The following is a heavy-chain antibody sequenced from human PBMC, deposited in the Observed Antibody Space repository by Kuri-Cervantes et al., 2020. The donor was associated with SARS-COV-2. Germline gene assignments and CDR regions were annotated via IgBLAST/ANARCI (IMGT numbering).Heavy chain of an antibody. CDR2: IYYSGST. CDR3: ARDGRYNWNDRVPDWFDP. J-gene: IGHJ5*02. Sequence: SETLSLTCTVSGGSISSGDYYWSWIRQPPGKGLEWIGYIYYSGSTYYNPSLKSRVTISVDTSKNQFSLKLSSVTAADTAVYYCARDGRYNWNDRVPDWFDPWGQGTLVTVSS. V-gene: IGHV4-30-4*01. D-gene: IGHD1-20*01. CDR1: GGSISSGDYY.